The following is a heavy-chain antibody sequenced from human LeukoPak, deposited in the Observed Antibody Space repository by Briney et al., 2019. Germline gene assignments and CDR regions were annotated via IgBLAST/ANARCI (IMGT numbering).Heavy chain of an antibody. D-gene: IGHD2-15*01. V-gene: IGHV1-3*01. CDR3: ARGPSLLCSGGSCPSSRYNWFDP. J-gene: IGHJ5*02. CDR1: GYTFTSYA. CDR2: INAGNGNT. Sequence: ASVKVSCKASGYTFTSYAMHWVRQAPGQRLEWMGWINAGNGNTKYSQKFQGRVTITRDTSASTAYMELSSLRSEDTAVYYCARGPSLLCSGGSCPSSRYNWFDPWGQGTLVTVSS.